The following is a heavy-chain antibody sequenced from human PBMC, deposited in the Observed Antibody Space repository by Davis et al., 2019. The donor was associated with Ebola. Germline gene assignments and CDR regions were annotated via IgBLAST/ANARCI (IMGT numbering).Heavy chain of an antibody. D-gene: IGHD4-11*01. Sequence: PSETLSLTCAVYGGSFSGHYWSWIRQPPGKGLEWIGEINHSGITNSNPSLKSRVTISLDTSKNQFSLKLSSVTAADTAVYYCARGKTTVTTGFDYWGQGTLVTVSS. V-gene: IGHV4-34*01. CDR1: GGSFSGHY. CDR3: ARGKTTVTTGFDY. CDR2: INHSGIT. J-gene: IGHJ4*02.